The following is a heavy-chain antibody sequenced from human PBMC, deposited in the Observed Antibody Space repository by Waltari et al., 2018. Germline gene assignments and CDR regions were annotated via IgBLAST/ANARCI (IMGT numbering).Heavy chain of an antibody. CDR2: IHHSGRA. CDR3: ASDRGRGLYLDS. CDR1: GDSVSNGYC. V-gene: IGHV4-4*02. J-gene: IGHJ4*02. D-gene: IGHD2-15*01. Sequence: QVQLQESGPGLVKPSEPLSLTSPVSGDSVSNGYCWSWVRQPPGKGLEWIGQIHHSGRANYNPSLESRVTMSRDTSKNEISLKVTSATAADTAVYYCASDRGRGLYLDSWGQGTLVTVSP.